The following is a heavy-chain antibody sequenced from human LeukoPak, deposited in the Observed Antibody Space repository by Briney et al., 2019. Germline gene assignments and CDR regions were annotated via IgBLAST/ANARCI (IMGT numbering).Heavy chain of an antibody. D-gene: IGHD7-27*01. V-gene: IGHV4-39*07. J-gene: IGHJ4*02. Sequence: SETLSLTCSVSGGSISNINYYWVWIRQPPGKGLEWIGSIYSSGRTSSTPSLESRVTLSVDMSRNQFSLKLTSVTAADTAVYFCARVTGAPDHWGQGTLVTVSS. CDR3: ARVTGAPDH. CDR1: GGSISNINYY. CDR2: IYSSGRT.